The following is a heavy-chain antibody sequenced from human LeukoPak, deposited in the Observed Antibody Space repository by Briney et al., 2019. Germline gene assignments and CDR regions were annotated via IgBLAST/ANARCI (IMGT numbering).Heavy chain of an antibody. CDR1: GFTFSSYS. J-gene: IGHJ6*02. V-gene: IGHV3-21*01. CDR3: ASLPWFGEPPAYYYYGMDV. Sequence: GGSLRLSCAASGFTFSSYSMNWVRQAPGKGLEWVSSISSSSSYIYYADSVKGRFTISRDNAKDSLYLQMNSLRAEDTAVYYCASLPWFGEPPAYYYYGMDVWGQGTTVTVSS. D-gene: IGHD3-10*01. CDR2: ISSSSSYI.